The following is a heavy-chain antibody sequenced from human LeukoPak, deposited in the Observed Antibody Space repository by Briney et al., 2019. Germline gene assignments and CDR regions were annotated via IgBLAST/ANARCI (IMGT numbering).Heavy chain of an antibody. V-gene: IGHV1-2*02. CDR2: INPNSGGT. J-gene: IGHJ4*02. CDR1: GYTFTGYY. D-gene: IGHD6-19*01. Sequence: ASVTVSCKASGYTFTGYYMHWVRQAPGQGLKWMGWINPNSGGTNYAQKFQGRVTMTRDTSISTAYMELSRLRSDDTAVYYCARDRTRTGYSSGWYHDYWGQGTLVTVSS. CDR3: ARDRTRTGYSSGWYHDY.